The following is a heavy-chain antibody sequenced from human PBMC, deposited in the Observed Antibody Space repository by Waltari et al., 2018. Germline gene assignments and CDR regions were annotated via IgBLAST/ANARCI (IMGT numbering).Heavy chain of an antibody. V-gene: IGHV1-69*14. CDR3: ATSRRSFGVVIYFDY. D-gene: IGHD3-3*01. Sequence: QVQLVQSGAEVKKPGSSVKVSCKASGGTFSSYAISWVRQAPGQGLEWMGGIIPIFGTANYAQKFQGRVTITADKSTSTAYMELSSLRSEDTVVYYCATSRRSFGVVIYFDYWGQGTLVTVSS. J-gene: IGHJ4*02. CDR2: IIPIFGTA. CDR1: GGTFSSYA.